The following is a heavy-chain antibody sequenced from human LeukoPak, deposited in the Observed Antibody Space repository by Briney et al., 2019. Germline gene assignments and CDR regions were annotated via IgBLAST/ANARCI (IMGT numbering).Heavy chain of an antibody. V-gene: IGHV3-23*01. CDR1: GFTFSDHY. CDR3: ARGPRFLEWLRSNAGHYYYYMDV. Sequence: GGSLRLSCAASGFTFSDHYMDWVRQAPGKGLEWVSAISGSGGSTYYADSVKGRFTISRDNSKNTLYLQMNSLRAEDTAVYYCARGPRFLEWLRSNAGHYYYYMDVWGKGTTVTVSS. J-gene: IGHJ6*03. CDR2: ISGSGGST. D-gene: IGHD3-3*01.